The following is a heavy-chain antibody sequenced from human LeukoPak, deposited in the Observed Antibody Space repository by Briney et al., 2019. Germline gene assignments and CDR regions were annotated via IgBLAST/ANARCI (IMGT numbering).Heavy chain of an antibody. Sequence: GGSLRLSCAASGFTFSSYAMSWVRQAPGKGLEWVSAISGSGGSTYYADSVKGRFTISRDNSKNTLYLQTNSLRAEDTAVYYCAKDRARSIAVASYYFDYWGQGTLVTVSS. CDR2: ISGSGGST. V-gene: IGHV3-23*01. D-gene: IGHD6-19*01. CDR3: AKDRARSIAVASYYFDY. J-gene: IGHJ4*02. CDR1: GFTFSSYA.